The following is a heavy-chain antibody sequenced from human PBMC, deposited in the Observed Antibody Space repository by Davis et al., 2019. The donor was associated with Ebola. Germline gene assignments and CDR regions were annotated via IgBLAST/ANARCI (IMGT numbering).Heavy chain of an antibody. J-gene: IGHJ4*02. Sequence: SETLSLTCTVSGGSISTYHWNWIRQTPGKGLEWIGYIYYSGSTNYNPSLKSRVTISVDTSKNQFSLKLSSVTAADTAVYYCARGRYCSGGSCWYYFDYWGQGTLVTVSS. D-gene: IGHD2-15*01. CDR3: ARGRYCSGGSCWYYFDY. CDR2: IYYSGST. CDR1: GGSISTYH. V-gene: IGHV4-59*01.